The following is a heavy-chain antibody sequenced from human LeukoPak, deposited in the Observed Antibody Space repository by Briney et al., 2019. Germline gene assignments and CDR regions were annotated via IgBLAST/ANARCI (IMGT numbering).Heavy chain of an antibody. CDR3: ARDPTPYSSTYAFDI. V-gene: IGHV4-59*01. Sequence: SETLSLTCTVSGGSISSYYWSWIRQPPGKGLEWIGYIYYSGSTNYNPSLKSRVTISVETSKNQFSLKLSSVTAADTAVYYCARDPTPYSSTYAFDIWGQGTMVTVSS. CDR1: GGSISSYY. CDR2: IYYSGST. J-gene: IGHJ3*02. D-gene: IGHD6-13*01.